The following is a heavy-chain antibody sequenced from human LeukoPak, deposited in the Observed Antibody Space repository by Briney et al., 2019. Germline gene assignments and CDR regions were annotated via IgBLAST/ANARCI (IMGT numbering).Heavy chain of an antibody. V-gene: IGHV4-38-2*02. CDR1: DYSISSGYY. D-gene: IGHD6-19*01. CDR2: IYHSGNS. J-gene: IGHJ4*02. Sequence: SETLSLTCTVSDYSISSGYYWGWIRQPPGKGLEWIGSIYHSGNSYYNPSLKRRATISVDTSKNHFSLRLRPVTAADTAIYYCARAETYSSGWYDAFFDYWGQGTLVTVSS. CDR3: ARAETYSSGWYDAFFDY.